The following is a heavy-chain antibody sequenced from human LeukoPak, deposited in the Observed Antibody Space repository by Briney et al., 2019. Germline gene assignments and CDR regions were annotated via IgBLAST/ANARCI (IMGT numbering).Heavy chain of an antibody. D-gene: IGHD2-15*01. CDR3: SRGPYCSGGTCFSLGEFDP. J-gene: IGHJ5*02. CDR1: GFTFKKYA. CDR2: ISGSGNNT. Sequence: GGSLRLSCAASGFTFKKYAMSWVRQVPGKGLEWVSSISGSGNNTYYVDSAKGRITISRDNSKNTMFLQINSLRAEDTAVYYCSRGPYCSGGTCFSLGEFDPWGQGTLVTVSS. V-gene: IGHV3-23*01.